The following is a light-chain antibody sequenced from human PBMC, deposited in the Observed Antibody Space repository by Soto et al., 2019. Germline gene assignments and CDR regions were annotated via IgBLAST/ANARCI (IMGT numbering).Light chain of an antibody. CDR3: QQYGSSPYP. J-gene: IGKJ5*01. CDR1: QSVSSSY. CDR2: GAS. Sequence: EIELTQSPGTLSLSPGERATLSCRASQSVSSSYLAWYQQKPGQAPRLLIYGASSRATGIPDRFSGSGSGTDFTLTISRLEPEDFAVYYCQQYGSSPYPFGQGTRLEIK. V-gene: IGKV3-20*01.